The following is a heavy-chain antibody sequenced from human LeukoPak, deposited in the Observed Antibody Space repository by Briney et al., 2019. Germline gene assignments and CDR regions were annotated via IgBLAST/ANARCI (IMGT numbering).Heavy chain of an antibody. CDR2: IYSGGST. CDR3: ARGEKWELPYFDY. CDR1: GFTVSSNY. D-gene: IGHD1-26*01. V-gene: IGHV3-53*01. J-gene: IGHJ4*02. Sequence: GGSLRLSCAASGFTVSSNYMSWVRQAPGKGLEWVSVIYSGGSTYYADSVKGRFTISRDNSKNTLYLQMNSLRAEDTAVCYCARGEKWELPYFDYWGQGTLVTVSS.